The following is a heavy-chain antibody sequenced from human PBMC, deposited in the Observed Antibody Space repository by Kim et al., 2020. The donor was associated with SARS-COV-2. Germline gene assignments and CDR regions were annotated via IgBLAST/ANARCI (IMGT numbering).Heavy chain of an antibody. CDR1: GFTFSSYS. Sequence: GGSLRLSCAASGFTFSSYSMNWVRQAPGKGLEWVSSISSSSSYIYYADSVKGRFTISRDNAKNSLYLQMNSLRAEDTAVYYCARVYEDSSGPPPRVWDYWGQGTLVTVSS. J-gene: IGHJ4*02. D-gene: IGHD3-22*01. CDR3: ARVYEDSSGPPPRVWDY. V-gene: IGHV3-21*01. CDR2: ISSSSSYI.